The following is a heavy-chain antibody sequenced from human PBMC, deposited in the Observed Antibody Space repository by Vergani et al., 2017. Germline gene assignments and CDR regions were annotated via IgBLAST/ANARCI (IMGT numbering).Heavy chain of an antibody. Sequence: QVTLRESGPALVKPTQTLTLTCTFSGFLLSTSGMCVSWIRQPPGKALEWLARIDWDDDKYYSTSLKTRLTSSKDTSKNQVDLTMTNMDPVDTAKYYCARTKTGTTDYWGQGTLVTVSS. J-gene: IGHJ4*02. CDR1: GFLLSTSGMC. CDR3: ARTKTGTTDY. CDR2: IDWDDDK. V-gene: IGHV2-70*15. D-gene: IGHD1-14*01.